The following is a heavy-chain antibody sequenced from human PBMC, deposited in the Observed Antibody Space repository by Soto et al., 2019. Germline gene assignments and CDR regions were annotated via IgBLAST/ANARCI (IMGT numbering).Heavy chain of an antibody. CDR3: AKLGPIVVVPATIDYYYYGMDV. CDR1: GFTFSSYD. CDR2: ISYDGSKK. Sequence: VQLVESGGGLVKPGGSQRLSCAASGFTFSSYDMHWVRQAPGKGLDWVAVISYDGSKKYYADSVKGRFTISRDNPKNTLYLQMNGLRAEDTAVYYCAKLGPIVVVPATIDYYYYGMDVWGQGTTVIVSS. J-gene: IGHJ6*02. D-gene: IGHD2-2*01. V-gene: IGHV3-30*18.